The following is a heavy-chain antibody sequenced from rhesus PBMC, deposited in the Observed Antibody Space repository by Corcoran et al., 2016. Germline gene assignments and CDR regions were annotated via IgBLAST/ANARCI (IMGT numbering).Heavy chain of an antibody. Sequence: EVQLVESGGDLAKPGGSLRLSCAASGFTFSDYYMDWVRQAPGKGREGFSRISNVGGSTWYADSVKGRFTISRENAKNTLYLQMISLRVEDTAVYYCVRADYGVDYWGQGALVTVSS. J-gene: IGHJ4*01. V-gene: IGHV3-178*01. CDR3: VRADYGVDY. D-gene: IGHD4-29*01. CDR1: GFTFSDYY. CDR2: ISNVGGST.